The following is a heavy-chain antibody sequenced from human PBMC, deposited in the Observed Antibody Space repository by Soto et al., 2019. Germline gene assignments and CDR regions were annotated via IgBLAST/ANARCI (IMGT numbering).Heavy chain of an antibody. CDR1: GFTFGDYA. D-gene: IGHD6-13*01. CDR3: AKDLGYTSSWYYALQI. Sequence: PGGSLRLSCTASGFTFGDYAMSWVRQAPGKGLEWVGFIRSKAYGGTTEYAASVKGRFTISRDDSKSIAYLQMNSLKTEDTAVYYCAKDLGYTSSWYYALQIWGQGTMVTVSS. CDR2: IRSKAYGGTT. V-gene: IGHV3-49*04. J-gene: IGHJ3*02.